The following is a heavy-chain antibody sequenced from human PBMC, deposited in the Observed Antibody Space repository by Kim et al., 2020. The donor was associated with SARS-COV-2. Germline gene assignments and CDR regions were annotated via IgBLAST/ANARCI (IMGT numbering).Heavy chain of an antibody. CDR3: AKALGLYDSTGSDAFDI. V-gene: IGHV3-23*01. Sequence: GGSLRLSCAASGFTFSSYAMSWVRQAPGKGLEWVSAISGSGGSTYYADSVKGRFTISRDNSKNTLYLQMNSLRAEDTAVYYCAKALGLYDSTGSDAFDIWGQGTMVTVSS. CDR1: GFTFSSYA. CDR2: ISGSGGST. D-gene: IGHD3-22*01. J-gene: IGHJ3*02.